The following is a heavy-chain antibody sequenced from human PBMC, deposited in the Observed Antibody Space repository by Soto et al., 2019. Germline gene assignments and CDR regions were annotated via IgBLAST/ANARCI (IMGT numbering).Heavy chain of an antibody. D-gene: IGHD2-2*02. CDR2: MNPNSGNT. CDR3: ARGWGYCISTSCYNYGRFDP. J-gene: IGHJ5*02. CDR1: GYTFTSYD. V-gene: IGHV1-8*01. Sequence: QVQLVQSGAEVKKPGASVKVSCKASGYTFTSYDINWVRQATGQGLEWMGWMNPNSGNTGYAQKFQGRVTMTRNTSIGTAYRELRSLRCEDTAVYYCARGWGYCISTSCYNYGRFDPWGQGTLVTVSS.